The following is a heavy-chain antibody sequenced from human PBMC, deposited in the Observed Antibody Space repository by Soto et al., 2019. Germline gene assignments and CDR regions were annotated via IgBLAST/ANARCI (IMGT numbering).Heavy chain of an antibody. CDR1: GGSINSYY. CDR2: IYYSGST. D-gene: IGHD1-26*01. Sequence: PSETLSLTCTVSGGSINSYYWSWIRQTPGKGLEWIGYIYYSGSTNYNPSLKSRVTISVDTSKNQFSLKLRSVTGADTAVYYCARRYGGNFDYWGQGTLVTVSS. CDR3: ARRYGGNFDY. V-gene: IGHV4-59*01. J-gene: IGHJ4*02.